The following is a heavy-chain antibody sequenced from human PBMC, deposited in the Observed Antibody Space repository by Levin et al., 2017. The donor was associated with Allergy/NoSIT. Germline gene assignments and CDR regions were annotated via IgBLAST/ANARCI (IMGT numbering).Heavy chain of an antibody. J-gene: IGHJ4*02. CDR2: ISHDGSNK. V-gene: IGHV3-30*03. D-gene: IGHD6-19*01. Sequence: GGSLRLSCAASKFPFSSYAMHWVRQAPGKGLEWVAGISHDGSNKYYADSVKGRFTISRDNSKNTLYLDMNSLRGEDTAAYVCARDQHSSGWNAADYWGQGTLVTVSS. CDR3: ARDQHSSGWNAADY. CDR1: KFPFSSYA.